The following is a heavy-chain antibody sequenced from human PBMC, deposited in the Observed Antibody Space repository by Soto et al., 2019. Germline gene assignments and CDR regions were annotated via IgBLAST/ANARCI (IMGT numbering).Heavy chain of an antibody. Sequence: ASVKVSCKASGGTFSSYAISWVRQAPGQGLEWMGGIIPIFGTANYAQKFQGRVTITADESTSTAYMELSSLRSEDTAVYYCARGRGYSYGYRTHYYGMDVWGQGTTVTVSS. CDR1: GGTFSSYA. J-gene: IGHJ6*02. CDR2: IIPIFGTA. V-gene: IGHV1-69*13. D-gene: IGHD5-18*01. CDR3: ARGRGYSYGYRTHYYGMDV.